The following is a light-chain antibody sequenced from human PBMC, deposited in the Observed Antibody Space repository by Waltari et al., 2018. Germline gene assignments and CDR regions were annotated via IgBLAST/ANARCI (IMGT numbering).Light chain of an antibody. CDR1: SGHSSNI. CDR2: VNSDGSH. J-gene: IGLJ3*02. Sequence: QLVLTQSPSASASLGASVKLTCTLSSGHSSNIIAWHQQQPAKGPRYLMKVNSDGSHSKGDEIPDRFSVSSSGAERYLTISSLQSEDEADYYCQTGGHGTWVFGGGTKLTVL. CDR3: QTGGHGTWV. V-gene: IGLV4-69*01.